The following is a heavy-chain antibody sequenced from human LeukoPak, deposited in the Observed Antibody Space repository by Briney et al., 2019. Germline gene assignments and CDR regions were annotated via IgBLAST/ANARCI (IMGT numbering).Heavy chain of an antibody. CDR2: ISYDGSNK. D-gene: IGHD6-13*01. J-gene: IGHJ4*02. CDR1: GFTFSSYG. V-gene: IGHV3-30*18. Sequence: QSGGSLRLSCAASGFTFSSYGMHWVRQAPGKGLEWVAVISYDGSNKYYADSVKGRFTISRDNSKNTLYLQMNSLRAEDTAVYYCAKEGSSWYFDYWGQGTLVTVSS. CDR3: AKEGSSWYFDY.